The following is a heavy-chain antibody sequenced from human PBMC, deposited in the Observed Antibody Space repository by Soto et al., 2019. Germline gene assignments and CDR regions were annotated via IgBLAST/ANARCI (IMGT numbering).Heavy chain of an antibody. CDR2: TYYRSKWYN. J-gene: IGHJ5*02. CDR3: ARAPIAARNWFDP. V-gene: IGHV6-1*01. Sequence: PSQPLSRSSAISGDSVSSSSAYWNWIMQSPSRGLEWLGRTYYRSKWYNDYAVSVKSRITINPDTSKNQFSLQLNSGTPEDTAVYYCARAPIAARNWFDPWGQGTLV. CDR1: GDSVSSSSAY. D-gene: IGHD6-6*01.